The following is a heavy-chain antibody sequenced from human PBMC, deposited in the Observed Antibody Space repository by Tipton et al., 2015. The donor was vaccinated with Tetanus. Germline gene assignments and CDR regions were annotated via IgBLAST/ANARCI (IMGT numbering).Heavy chain of an antibody. Sequence: QVQLVQSGAEVKKPGASVKVSCKASGYTFTSYGISWVRQAPGQGLEWMGWISAYNGNTNYAQKLQGRVTMTTDTSTSTAYMELRSLRSDDTAVYYCAREIEAGLLWFGDPAQGMDVWGQGTTVTVSS. V-gene: IGHV1-18*01. CDR3: AREIEAGLLWFGDPAQGMDV. CDR2: ISAYNGNT. CDR1: GYTFTSYG. D-gene: IGHD3-10*01. J-gene: IGHJ6*02.